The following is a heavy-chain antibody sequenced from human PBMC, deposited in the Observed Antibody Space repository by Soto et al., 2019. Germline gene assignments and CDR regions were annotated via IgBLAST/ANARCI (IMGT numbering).Heavy chain of an antibody. CDR3: ARLPSRHSVDY. D-gene: IGHD3-10*01. V-gene: IGHV4-39*01. Sequence: PTETLSLSCIVSGSSISRSGYYWGWIRQPPGKGLEWIASMYYNVGTYYNPSLKSRVTISVDTSANQFSLKLSSVTAADTAVYYCARLPSRHSVDYCGQGTLGTVFS. J-gene: IGHJ4*02. CDR1: GSSISRSGYY. CDR2: MYYNVGT.